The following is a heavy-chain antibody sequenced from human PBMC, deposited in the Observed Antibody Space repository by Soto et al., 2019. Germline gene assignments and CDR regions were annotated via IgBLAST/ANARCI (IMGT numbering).Heavy chain of an antibody. J-gene: IGHJ4*02. CDR2: IYTSGST. V-gene: IGHV4-4*07. D-gene: IGHD2-2*02. CDR3: ATSGYNVPRSEY. Sequence: SETLSLTCTVSGGSISSYYWSWIRQPAGKGLEWIGRIYTSGSTNYNPSLKSRVTMSVDTSKNQFSLKLSSVTAADTAVYYCATSGYNVPRSEYWGQGTPVTVSS. CDR1: GGSISSYY.